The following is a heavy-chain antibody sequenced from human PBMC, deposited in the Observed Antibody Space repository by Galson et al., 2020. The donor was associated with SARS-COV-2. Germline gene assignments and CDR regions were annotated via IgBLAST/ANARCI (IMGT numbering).Heavy chain of an antibody. D-gene: IGHD2-2*02. Sequence: GGSLRLSCAASGFAFSTFGMHWVRQAPGKGLEWVAFISFDGHSDYYADSLKGRYIVSRDNSRNTLYLEMNALRAEDTAVYYCARDRLCTYTACYNWIDPWGQGTLVTVSS. CDR1: GFAFSTFG. V-gene: IGHV3-33*01. CDR2: ISFDGHSD. CDR3: ARDRLCTYTACYNWIDP. J-gene: IGHJ5*02.